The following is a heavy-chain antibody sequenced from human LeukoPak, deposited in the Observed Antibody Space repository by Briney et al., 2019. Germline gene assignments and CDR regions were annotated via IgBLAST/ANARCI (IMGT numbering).Heavy chain of an antibody. Sequence: GASVKVPCKVSGERLIELAMHWVRQAPGKGFEWMGGFDSEEGERVYTQKFQGRVTMTEDRSSDTAYMELSTLTSEDTAVYYCATAQEIQCSGGGCYDLAFWGQGTLVTVSS. V-gene: IGHV1-24*01. CDR2: FDSEEGER. D-gene: IGHD2-15*01. J-gene: IGHJ4*02. CDR3: ATAQEIQCSGGGCYDLAF. CDR1: GERLIELA.